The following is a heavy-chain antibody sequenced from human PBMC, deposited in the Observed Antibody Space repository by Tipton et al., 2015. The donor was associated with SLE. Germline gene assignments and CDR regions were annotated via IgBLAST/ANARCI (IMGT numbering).Heavy chain of an antibody. Sequence: TLSLTCTVSGGSISSGGLFWSWIRQHPGEGLEWIGYIFFTGTAYYNPSLKSRLSMSVDTSKNQFSLNLSSVTAADTAIYYCARGIAVSDYLDFWGQGTHVTVSS. D-gene: IGHD6-19*01. CDR1: GGSISSGGLF. V-gene: IGHV4-31*03. CDR2: IFFTGTA. CDR3: ARGIAVSDYLDF. J-gene: IGHJ4*02.